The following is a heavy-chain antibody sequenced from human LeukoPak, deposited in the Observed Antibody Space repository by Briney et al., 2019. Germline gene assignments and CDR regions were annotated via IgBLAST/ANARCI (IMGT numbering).Heavy chain of an antibody. D-gene: IGHD3-10*01. CDR3: ARVGSYYGSSGFDP. CDR1: GYILSSYW. J-gene: IGHJ5*02. CDR2: INHDGSDI. Sequence: GGSLRLSCAASGYILSSYWTSWVRHVPGKGLAWVANINHDGSDIQYVDSVKGRFTVSRDNAKNALYLQMNSLRAEDTAVYYCARVGSYYGSSGFDPWGQGTLVTVSS. V-gene: IGHV3-7*01.